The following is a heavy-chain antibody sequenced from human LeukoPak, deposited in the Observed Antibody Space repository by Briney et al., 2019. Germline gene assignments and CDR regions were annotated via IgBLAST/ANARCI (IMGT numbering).Heavy chain of an antibody. J-gene: IGHJ4*02. CDR1: GGSISSYY. CDR3: ARLVSSSWIDY. CDR2: ICTSGST. V-gene: IGHV4-4*09. Sequence: PSETLSLTCTVSGGSISSYYWSWIRQPPGKGLEWIGYICTSGSTNYNPSLKSRVTISVDTSKNQFSLRLSSVTAADTAVYYCARLVSSSWIDYWGQGTLVTVSS. D-gene: IGHD6-13*01.